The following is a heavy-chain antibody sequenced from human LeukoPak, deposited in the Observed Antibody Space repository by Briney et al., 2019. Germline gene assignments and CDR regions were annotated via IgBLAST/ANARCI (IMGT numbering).Heavy chain of an antibody. J-gene: IGHJ4*02. CDR2: INPNSGGT. CDR1: GYTFTGYY. CDR3: ARDLGISGWYAPPLGYFDY. Sequence: GASVKVSCKASGYTFTGYYMRWVRQAPGQGLEWMGWINPNSGGTNYAQNFQGRVTMTRDTSMSTTYMELRRLKSDDTAVYYCARDLGISGWYAPPLGYFDYWGQGTLLTVSS. V-gene: IGHV1-2*02. D-gene: IGHD6-19*01.